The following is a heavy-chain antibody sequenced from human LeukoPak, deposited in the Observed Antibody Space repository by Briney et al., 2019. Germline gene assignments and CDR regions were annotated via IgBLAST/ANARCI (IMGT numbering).Heavy chain of an antibody. V-gene: IGHV4-38-2*02. CDR3: ARVDRSSGGYYYYMDV. CDR2: IHHSGST. D-gene: IGHD6-6*01. Sequence: SETLSLTCTVSGYSISSGYYWGWIRQPPGKGLEWIGSIHHSGSTYYNPSLKSRVTISVDTSKNQFSLKLSSVTAADTAVYYCARVDRSSGGYYYYMDVWGKGTTVTVSS. J-gene: IGHJ6*03. CDR1: GYSISSGYY.